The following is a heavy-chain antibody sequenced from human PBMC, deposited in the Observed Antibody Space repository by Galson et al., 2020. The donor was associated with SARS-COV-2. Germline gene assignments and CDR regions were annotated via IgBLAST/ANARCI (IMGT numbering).Heavy chain of an antibody. D-gene: IGHD5-18*01. V-gene: IGHV1-69*04. CDR1: GGTFSSYA. CDR2: IIPILGIA. CDR3: ARGGYSYGGAYYFDY. J-gene: IGHJ4*02. Sequence: KISCKASGGTFSSYAISWVRQAPGQGLEWMGRIIPILGIANYAQKFQGRVTITADKSTSTAYMELSSLRSEDTAVYYCARGGYSYGGAYYFDYWGQGTLVTVSS.